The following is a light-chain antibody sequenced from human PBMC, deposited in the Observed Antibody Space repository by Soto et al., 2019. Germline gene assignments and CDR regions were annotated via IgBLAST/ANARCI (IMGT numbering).Light chain of an antibody. J-gene: IGKJ1*01. Sequence: IALTPSLGPLSLSPGERATLSFSSSQSVSSNYLAWHQQKPGQAPRLLVDGASSRATGIPDRFSGSGSGTDSTLTSSRLEPEDVAVYYCQQYGSSPRTFGQGTKVEIK. CDR3: QQYGSSPRT. CDR2: GAS. CDR1: QSVSSNY. V-gene: IGKV3-20*01.